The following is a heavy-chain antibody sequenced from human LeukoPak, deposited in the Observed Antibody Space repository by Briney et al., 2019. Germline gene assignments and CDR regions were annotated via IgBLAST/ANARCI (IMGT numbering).Heavy chain of an antibody. J-gene: IGHJ5*02. CDR3: ARLGSEYYDFWSGYYPTSNWFDP. CDR2: IYPGDSDT. Sequence: GESLKISCKGSGYSFTSYWIGWVRQMPGKGLEWMGIIYPGDSDTRYSPSFQGQVTISAVKSISTAYLQWSSLKASDTAMYYCARLGSEYYDFWSGYYPTSNWFDPWGQGTLVTVSS. V-gene: IGHV5-51*01. CDR1: GYSFTSYW. D-gene: IGHD3-3*01.